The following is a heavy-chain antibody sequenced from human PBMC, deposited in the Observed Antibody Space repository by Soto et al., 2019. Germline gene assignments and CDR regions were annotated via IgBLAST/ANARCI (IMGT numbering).Heavy chain of an antibody. CDR3: AGGWFFFDY. J-gene: IGHJ4*02. D-gene: IGHD6-19*01. CDR1: GFTFNAYG. CDR2: ISSDGNNK. Sequence: QVQLVESGGGVVQPGRSLRLSCAASGFTFNAYGMHWARQAPGKGLEWVAGISSDGNNKYYADSVKGRFTISRDNYKNTLYLQMNSLRTEDTAVYYCAGGWFFFDYCGQGTLVTVSS. V-gene: IGHV3-30*03.